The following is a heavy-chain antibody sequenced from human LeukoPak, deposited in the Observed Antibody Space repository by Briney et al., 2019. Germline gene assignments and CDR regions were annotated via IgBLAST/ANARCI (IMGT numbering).Heavy chain of an antibody. CDR3: ARGGLSLADY. J-gene: IGHJ4*02. Sequence: SETLSLTCTVSGGSISSSSYYWGWIRQPPGKGLKWIGSMFHSGSTYYSSSLKSRVTISEDTSKNQISLKLSSVTAADTAVYYCARGGLSLADYWGQGTLVTVSS. V-gene: IGHV4-39*01. CDR2: MFHSGST. CDR1: GGSISSSSYY. D-gene: IGHD2-15*01.